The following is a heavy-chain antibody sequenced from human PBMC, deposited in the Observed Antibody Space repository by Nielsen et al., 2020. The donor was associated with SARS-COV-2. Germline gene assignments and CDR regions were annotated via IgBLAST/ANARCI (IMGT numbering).Heavy chain of an antibody. Sequence: GESLKISCAASGFTFGTYWMTWVRQAPGKGLEWVGRIKSKTDGGTTDYAAPVKGRFTISRDDSKNTLYLQMNSLKTEDTAVYYCTTDRGDYLWHWGQGTLVTVSS. CDR1: GFTFGTYW. CDR3: TTDRGDYLWH. V-gene: IGHV3-15*01. J-gene: IGHJ4*02. D-gene: IGHD4-17*01. CDR2: IKSKTDGGTT.